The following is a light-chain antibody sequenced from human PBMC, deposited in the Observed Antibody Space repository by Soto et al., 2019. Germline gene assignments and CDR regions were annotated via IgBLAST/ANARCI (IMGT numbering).Light chain of an antibody. J-gene: IGKJ2*01. Sequence: EVVLTQSPATLSLSPGDRATLSCRASQSVTNSLAWYQQKPGQAPRLLIYDASNRATGIPARFSGSGSGSDFTLTISSLEPEDFAVYYCQHRSNWPRHTFGQGSKLEIK. CDR2: DAS. CDR1: QSVTNS. V-gene: IGKV3-11*01. CDR3: QHRSNWPRHT.